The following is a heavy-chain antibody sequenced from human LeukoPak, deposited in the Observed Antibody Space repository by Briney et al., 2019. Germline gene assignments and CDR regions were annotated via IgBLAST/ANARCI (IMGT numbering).Heavy chain of an antibody. CDR1: GFTFSSYA. D-gene: IGHD3-3*01. Sequence: GGSLRLSCAASGFTFSSYAMNWVRQAPGKGLEWVSVISGTGGRTYYADSVKGRFTISRDNSKNTLYLQMNSLRAEDTAVYYCTLESDYYYYYMDVWGKGTTVTVSS. J-gene: IGHJ6*03. V-gene: IGHV3-23*01. CDR2: ISGTGGRT. CDR3: TLESDYYYYYMDV.